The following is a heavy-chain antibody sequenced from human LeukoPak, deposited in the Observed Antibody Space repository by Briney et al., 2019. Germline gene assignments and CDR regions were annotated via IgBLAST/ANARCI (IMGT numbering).Heavy chain of an antibody. J-gene: IGHJ4*02. V-gene: IGHV3-23*01. D-gene: IGHD3-10*01. CDR1: GFTFSSYA. Sequence: GGSLRLSCAASGFTFSSYAMRWVRQAPGKGLEWGSGINGSGGTTYYADSVKGRFTISRDNSKNTLYLQMSSLTAEDTAVYYCAKGGTYYYASGTLYWGQGTLVTVSS. CDR2: INGSGGTT. CDR3: AKGGTYYYASGTLY.